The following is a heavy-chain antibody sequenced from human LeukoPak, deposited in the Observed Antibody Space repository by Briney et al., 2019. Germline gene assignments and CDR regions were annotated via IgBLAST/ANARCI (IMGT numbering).Heavy chain of an antibody. CDR2: IMPLFGTA. V-gene: IGHV1-69*05. D-gene: IGHD4-17*01. CDR1: GGTFNNSA. J-gene: IGHJ5*02. CDR3: ARDVHGDYGSGWFDP. Sequence: XVKVSCKTSGGTFNNSAISWVRQAPGQGLEWLGGIMPLFGTADYAQKLQGRVTITKDESTTTVYLELTSLTSDDTAVYYCARDVHGDYGSGWFDPWGQGTLVSVSS.